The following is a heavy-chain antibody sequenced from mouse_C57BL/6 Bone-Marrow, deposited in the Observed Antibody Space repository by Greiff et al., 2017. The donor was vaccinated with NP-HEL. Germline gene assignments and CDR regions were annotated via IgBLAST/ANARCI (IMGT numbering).Heavy chain of an antibody. CDR3: ARVGTWGYRYSFAY. V-gene: IGHV5-4*03. CDR2: ISDGGSYT. Sequence: EVNVVESGGGLVKPGGSLKLSCAASGFTFSSYAMSWVRQTPEKRLEWVATISDGGSYTYYPDNVKGRFTISRDNAKNNLYLQMSHLKSEDTAMYYCARVGTWGYRYSFAYWGQGTLVTVSA. D-gene: IGHD3-1*01. J-gene: IGHJ3*01. CDR1: GFTFSSYA.